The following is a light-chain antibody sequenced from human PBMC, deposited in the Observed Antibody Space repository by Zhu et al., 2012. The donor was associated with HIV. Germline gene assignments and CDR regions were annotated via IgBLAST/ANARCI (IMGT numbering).Light chain of an antibody. CDR2: GAS. CDR3: QQYGRSPLT. Sequence: PGERATLSCRASQTVDKNYVAWYQKKIGRPPRILIYGASTRATGIPDRFSGGGSGADFSLTISRLEPEDFAVYYCQQYGRSPLTFGGGTRVEIK. V-gene: IGKV3-20*01. J-gene: IGKJ4*01. CDR1: QTVDKNY.